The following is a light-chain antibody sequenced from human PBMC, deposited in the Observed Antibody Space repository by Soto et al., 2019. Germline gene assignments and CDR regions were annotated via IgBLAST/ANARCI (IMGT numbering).Light chain of an antibody. CDR3: QQSYSTPRT. Sequence: DIQMTQSPSSLSASVGDRVTITCRASQSISSYLNWYQQKPGKAPKLVIYAASSLQSGVPSRLSASGSGTDFTLTISSLQPEDFATYYCQQSYSTPRTFGQGTKV. V-gene: IGKV1-39*01. CDR1: QSISSY. J-gene: IGKJ1*01. CDR2: AAS.